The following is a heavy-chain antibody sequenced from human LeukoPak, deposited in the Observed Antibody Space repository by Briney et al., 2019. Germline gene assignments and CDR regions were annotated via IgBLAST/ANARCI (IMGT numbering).Heavy chain of an antibody. V-gene: IGHV4-59*01. J-gene: IGHJ4*02. Sequence: SETLSLTCTVSGGSISSYYWSWIRQPPGKGLEWIGYIYYSGSTNYNPSLKSRVTISVDTSKNQFSLKLSSVTAADTAVYYCARGLATLRGFPYYFDYWGQGTLVTVSS. CDR1: GGSISSYY. CDR3: ARGLATLRGFPYYFDY. D-gene: IGHD3-10*01. CDR2: IYYSGST.